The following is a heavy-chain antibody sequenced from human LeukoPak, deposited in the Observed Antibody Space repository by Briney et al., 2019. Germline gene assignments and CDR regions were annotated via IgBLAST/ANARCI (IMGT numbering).Heavy chain of an antibody. CDR3: ARDRGGLAVAGTDFDY. V-gene: IGHV1-18*01. CDR1: GYTFTSYG. D-gene: IGHD6-19*01. CDR2: ISAYNGNT. Sequence: ASVKVSCKASGYTFTSYGISWVRQAPGQGLEWMGWISAYNGNTNYAQKLQGRVTMTTDTSTSTAYMELRSLRSDDTAVYYCARDRGGLAVAGTDFDYWGQGTLVTVSS. J-gene: IGHJ4*02.